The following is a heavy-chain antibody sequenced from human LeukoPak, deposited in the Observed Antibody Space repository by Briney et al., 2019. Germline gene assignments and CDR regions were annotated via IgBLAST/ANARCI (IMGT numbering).Heavy chain of an antibody. CDR3: ATAVGSAEDY. J-gene: IGHJ4*02. Sequence: SETLSLTCAVYGGSFSRYYWSWVRQSPGKGLEWIAEIDHSGSTNYNPSLKTRVTISMDTSKNQFSLRLSSVTAADTAVYYCATAVGSAEDYWGQGTLVTVSS. CDR2: IDHSGST. V-gene: IGHV4-34*01. D-gene: IGHD5-12*01. CDR1: GGSFSRYY.